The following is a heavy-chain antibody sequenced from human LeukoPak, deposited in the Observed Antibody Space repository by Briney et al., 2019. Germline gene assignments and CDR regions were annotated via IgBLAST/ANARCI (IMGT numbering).Heavy chain of an antibody. J-gene: IGHJ6*03. V-gene: IGHV1-46*01. Sequence: ASVKVSCKASGYTFTSYYMHWVRQAPGQGLEWMGIINPSGGSTSYAQKFQGRVTTTRDTSISTAYMELSRLRSDDTAVYYCASVGTTGTTDMDVWGKGTTVTVSS. CDR1: GYTFTSYY. CDR2: INPSGGST. D-gene: IGHD1-1*01. CDR3: ASVGTTGTTDMDV.